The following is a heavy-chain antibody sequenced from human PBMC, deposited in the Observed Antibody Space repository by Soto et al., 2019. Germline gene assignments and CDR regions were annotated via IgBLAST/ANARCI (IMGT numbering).Heavy chain of an antibody. CDR1: GGSFNNNA. D-gene: IGHD2-21*02. CDR2: VIPMAGTT. CDR3: AKDALWAGGYSAAYYFDS. J-gene: IGHJ4*02. V-gene: IGHV1-69*13. Sequence: SVKVSCKASGGSFNNNAISGLRQSPLRGREWMGVVIPMAGTTNYAPRFQGRVTFTADASTSTAYMDLTSLRSDDTAVYYCAKDALWAGGYSAAYYFDSWGQGTLVTVSS.